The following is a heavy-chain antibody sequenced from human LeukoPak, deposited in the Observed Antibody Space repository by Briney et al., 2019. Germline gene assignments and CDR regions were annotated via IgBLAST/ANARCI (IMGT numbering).Heavy chain of an antibody. CDR1: GFTFSSYW. D-gene: IGHD2-2*01. CDR2: INSDGSST. Sequence: GGSLRLSCAASGFTFSSYWMHWVRQAPGKGLVWVSRINSDGSSTSYADSVKGRFTISRDSAKNTLYLQMNSLRAEDTAVYYCARGHCGYCSSTSCPPPPYYYYYGMDVWGQGTTVTVSS. V-gene: IGHV3-74*01. CDR3: ARGHCGYCSSTSCPPPPYYYYYGMDV. J-gene: IGHJ6*02.